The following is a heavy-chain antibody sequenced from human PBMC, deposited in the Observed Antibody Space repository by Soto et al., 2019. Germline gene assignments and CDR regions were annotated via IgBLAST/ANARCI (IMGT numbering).Heavy chain of an antibody. CDR3: ARGPYSSGWYVVDY. CDR2: INHSGST. Sequence: SETLSLTCAVYGGSFSCYYWSWIRQPPGKGLEWIGEINHSGSTNYNPSLKSRVTISVDTSKNQFSLKLSSVTAADTAVYYCARGPYSSGWYVVDYWGQGTLVTVSS. D-gene: IGHD6-19*01. CDR1: GGSFSCYY. J-gene: IGHJ4*02. V-gene: IGHV4-34*01.